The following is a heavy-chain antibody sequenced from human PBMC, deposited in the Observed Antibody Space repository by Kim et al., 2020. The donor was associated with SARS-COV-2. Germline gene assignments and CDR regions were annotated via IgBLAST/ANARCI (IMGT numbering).Heavy chain of an antibody. CDR1: GGSISSYY. CDR2: IYYSWST. D-gene: IGHD6-19*01. Sequence: SETLSLTCTVSGGSISSYYWSWIRQPPGKGLEWIGYIYYSWSTNYNPSLKSRVTISVDTSKNQFSLKLSSVTAADTAVYYCARVTAVAGLYYYYYYMDVWGKGTTVTVSS. V-gene: IGHV4-59*01. CDR3: ARVTAVAGLYYYYYYMDV. J-gene: IGHJ6*03.